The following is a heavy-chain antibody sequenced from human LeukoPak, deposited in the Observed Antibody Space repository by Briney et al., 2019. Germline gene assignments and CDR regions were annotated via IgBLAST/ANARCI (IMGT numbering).Heavy chain of an antibody. D-gene: IGHD1-14*01. CDR1: GFTFNKFA. CDR3: ARDAGKGSKDFEFDY. Sequence: GGSLRLSCAASGFTFNKFAMSWVRQAPGQGLDWVSSISGSADSTYYADSVKGRFTISRDNSKNTLFLLMNIPRAEDTAVYFCARDAGKGSKDFEFDYWGQGIRVTESS. V-gene: IGHV3-23*01. J-gene: IGHJ4*02. CDR2: ISGSADST.